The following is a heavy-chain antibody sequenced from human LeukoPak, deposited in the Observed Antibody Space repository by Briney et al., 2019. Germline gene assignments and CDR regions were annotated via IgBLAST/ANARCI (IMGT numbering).Heavy chain of an antibody. D-gene: IGHD1-1*01. CDR1: GFTFSSYS. Sequence: GSLRLSCAASGFTFSSYSMNWVRQAPGKGLEWVSTVSTSGGGTYYADSVKGRFTISRDNSKNTLYLQMNSLRAEDTAVYYCAKRYNSEYLAPVQNWGQGTLVTVSS. CDR3: AKRYNSEYLAPVQN. V-gene: IGHV3-23*01. J-gene: IGHJ4*02. CDR2: VSTSGGGT.